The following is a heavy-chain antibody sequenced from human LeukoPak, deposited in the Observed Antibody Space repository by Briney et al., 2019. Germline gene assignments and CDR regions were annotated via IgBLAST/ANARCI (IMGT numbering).Heavy chain of an antibody. V-gene: IGHV1-8*01. CDR3: AKITADGITIY. J-gene: IGHJ4*02. CDR1: GYTFTSYD. Sequence: ASVKVSCKASGYTFTSYDINWVRQATGQGLEWMGWMDPNSGNTGYAQKFQGRVTMTRNTSISTAYMELSSLRSEDTAAYYCAKITADGITIYWGQGTLVTVSS. D-gene: IGHD3-9*01. CDR2: MDPNSGNT.